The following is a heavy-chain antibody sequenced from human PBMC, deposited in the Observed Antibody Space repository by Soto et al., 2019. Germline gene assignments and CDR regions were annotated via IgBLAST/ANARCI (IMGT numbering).Heavy chain of an antibody. CDR2: IYSGGST. CDR1: GFTVSSNY. Sequence: GGSLRLSCAASGFTVSSNYMSWVRQAPGKGLEWVSVIYSGGSTYYADSVKGRFTISRDNSKNTLYLQMNSLRAEDTAVYYCARDRSIAAQLPFDPWGQGTLVTVSS. D-gene: IGHD6-6*01. J-gene: IGHJ5*02. V-gene: IGHV3-66*01. CDR3: ARDRSIAAQLPFDP.